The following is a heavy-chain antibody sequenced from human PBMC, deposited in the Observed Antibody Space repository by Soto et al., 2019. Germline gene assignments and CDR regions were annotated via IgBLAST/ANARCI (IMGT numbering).Heavy chain of an antibody. D-gene: IGHD2-15*01. CDR2: IYSGGST. J-gene: IGHJ5*02. CDR3: ARDPTVVAATP. CDR1: GFTVSSNY. V-gene: IGHV3-66*01. Sequence: PGGSLRLSCAASGFTVSSNYMSWVRQAPGKGLEWVSVIYSGGSTYYADSVKGRFTISRDNSKNTLYLQMNSLRAEDTAVYYCARDPTVVAATPWGQGTLVTVSS.